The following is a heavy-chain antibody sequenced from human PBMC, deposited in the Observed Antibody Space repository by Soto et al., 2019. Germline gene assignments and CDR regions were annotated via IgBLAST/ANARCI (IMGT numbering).Heavy chain of an antibody. V-gene: IGHV4-59*01. Sequence: PSETLSLTCTVSGGSISSYYWSWIRQPPGKGLEWIGYIYYSGSTNYNPSLKSRVTISVDTSKNQFSLKLSSVTAADTAVYYCAREAADYDYMDVWGKGTTVTVSS. CDR1: GGSISSYY. CDR2: IYYSGST. J-gene: IGHJ6*03. CDR3: AREAADYDYMDV.